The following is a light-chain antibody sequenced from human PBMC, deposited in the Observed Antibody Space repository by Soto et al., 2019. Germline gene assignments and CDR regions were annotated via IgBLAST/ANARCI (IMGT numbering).Light chain of an antibody. CDR2: AAY. V-gene: IGKV1-12*01. J-gene: IGKJ4*01. CDR3: QQAASFPLI. CDR1: QGITSW. Sequence: DIQMTQSPSSVSAFVGDRVTITCRASQGITSWLAWYQQKPGKAPELLVYAAYSLQSGVPSRFSGSGSGTDFTLTISSLQPEDSGTYYCQQAASFPLIFGGGTKVEIK.